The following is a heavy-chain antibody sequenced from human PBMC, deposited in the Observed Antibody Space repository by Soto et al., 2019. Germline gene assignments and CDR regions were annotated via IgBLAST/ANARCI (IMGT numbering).Heavy chain of an antibody. D-gene: IGHD1-20*01. CDR3: ANLNWDFDL. J-gene: IGHJ2*01. CDR2: IYDTGST. Sequence: QAPLQESGPGLVKPSETLSLPCTVSGGSISSHFWSWIRQPPGKGLEWNGYIYDTGSTNYNPSLNSRVTIAVDASKNQFSMQLASVTAAETAVYYWANLNWDFDLWGRGTLVTVSS. CDR1: GGSISSHF. V-gene: IGHV4-59*11.